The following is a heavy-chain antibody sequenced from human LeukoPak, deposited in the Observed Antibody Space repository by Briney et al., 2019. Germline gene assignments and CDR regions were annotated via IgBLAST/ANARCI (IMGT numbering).Heavy chain of an antibody. CDR3: ARVPSAGPEYFHH. J-gene: IGHJ1*01. V-gene: IGHV1-18*04. Sequence: GASVTVSCMTSGYTFTNYGISWLRQAPGQGLEWMGWINPYTANTNSAQKLRDRVTLTTDTSTSTAYMELRSLRSDDTAVYYCARVPSAGPEYFHHWGQGTLVTVSS. CDR2: INPYTANT. CDR1: GYTFTNYG.